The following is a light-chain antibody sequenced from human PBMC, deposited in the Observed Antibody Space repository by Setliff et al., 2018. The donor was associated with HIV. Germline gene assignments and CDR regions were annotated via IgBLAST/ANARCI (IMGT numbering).Light chain of an antibody. CDR3: SSYTSSSHYV. V-gene: IGLV2-14*03. J-gene: IGLJ1*01. Sequence: QSALTQPASVSGSPGQSITISCTGTSSDVGGYNHVSWYQQHPGKAPKLMIYDVSNRPSGVSNRFSGSKSGNTASLTISGLQAEDEADYYCSSYTSSSHYVFGTGTKVTVL. CDR1: SSDVGGYNH. CDR2: DVS.